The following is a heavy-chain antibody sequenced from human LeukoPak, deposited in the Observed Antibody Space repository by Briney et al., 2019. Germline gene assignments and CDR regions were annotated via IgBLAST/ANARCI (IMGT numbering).Heavy chain of an antibody. V-gene: IGHV3-23*01. D-gene: IGHD1-26*01. Sequence: PGGSLRLSCAASGFTFNNYAMTWVRQAPGKGLEWVSSISASGVMTYYPGSVKGRFTISRENAKNSLYLQMNSLRAEDTAMYYCATQWDGGAGAFDTWGQGTMVTVSS. J-gene: IGHJ3*02. CDR2: ISASGVMT. CDR1: GFTFNNYA. CDR3: ATQWDGGAGAFDT.